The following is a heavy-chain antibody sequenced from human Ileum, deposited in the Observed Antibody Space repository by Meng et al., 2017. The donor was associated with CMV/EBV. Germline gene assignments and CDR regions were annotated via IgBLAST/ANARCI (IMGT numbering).Heavy chain of an antibody. J-gene: IGHJ4*02. V-gene: IGHV3-23*01. Sequence: GGSLRLSCAASGFTFSSYWMSWVRQAPGKGLEWVSAFGSGGDIYYADSVKGRFTISRDNSKNTLYLQLNSLRAEDTAVYYCAKRGGPAPGRPGNYFDYWGQGTLVTVSS. CDR2: FGSGGDI. CDR3: AKRGGPAPGRPGNYFDY. CDR1: GFTFSSYW. D-gene: IGHD2-2*01.